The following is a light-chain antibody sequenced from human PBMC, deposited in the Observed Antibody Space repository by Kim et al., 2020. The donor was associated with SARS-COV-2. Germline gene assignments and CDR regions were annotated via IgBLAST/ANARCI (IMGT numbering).Light chain of an antibody. CDR3: QSGDSSSTHHV. CDR2: KDT. J-gene: IGLJ2*01. Sequence: SYELTQPPSVSVSPGQTARITCSGDALPNQYAYWYQQKPGQAPVLVISKDTERPSGIPERFSGSSSGTTVTLTITGAQAEDEADYYCQSGDSSSTHHVFGGGTQLTVL. V-gene: IGLV3-25*03. CDR1: ALPNQY.